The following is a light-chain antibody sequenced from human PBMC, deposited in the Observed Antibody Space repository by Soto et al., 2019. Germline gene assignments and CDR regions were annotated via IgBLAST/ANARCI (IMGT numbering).Light chain of an antibody. Sequence: EIVLTQSPGTLSLSPGDRATLSCRARQSVGSTYLAWYQQKPGQAPRLLIYGASNRATDIPDTFSGSGSGTDFTLTISRLEPEGFAVYCCQQYGSAPSTFGGGTKVEIK. J-gene: IGKJ4*02. CDR3: QQYGSAPST. CDR2: GAS. V-gene: IGKV3-20*01. CDR1: QSVGSTY.